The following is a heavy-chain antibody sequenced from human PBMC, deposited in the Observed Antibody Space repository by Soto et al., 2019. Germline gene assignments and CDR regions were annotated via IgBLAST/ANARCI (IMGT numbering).Heavy chain of an antibody. V-gene: IGHV3-64*01. Sequence: EVQLVESGGGLVQPGGSLRLSCAASGFTFSSYAMHWVRQAPGKGLEYVSAISSNGGSTYYANSVKGRFTISRDNSKNTLYLQMGSLRADDMAVYYCARRDGYNFDYWGQATLVTVSS. D-gene: IGHD5-12*01. J-gene: IGHJ4*02. CDR3: ARRDGYNFDY. CDR2: ISSNGGST. CDR1: GFTFSSYA.